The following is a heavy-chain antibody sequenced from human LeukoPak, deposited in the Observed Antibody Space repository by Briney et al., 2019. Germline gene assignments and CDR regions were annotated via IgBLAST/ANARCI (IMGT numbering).Heavy chain of an antibody. V-gene: IGHV1-69*13. CDR3: ARSKSHYDILTGYIANYYYYYMDV. J-gene: IGHJ6*03. CDR2: IIPIFGTA. CDR1: GGTFSSYA. D-gene: IGHD3-9*01. Sequence: ASVKVSCKASGGTFSSYAISWVRQAPAQGLELTGGIIPIFGTAKYAQKFQGRVTITADESTSTAYMELSSLRSEDTAVYYCARSKSHYDILTGYIANYYYYYMDVWGKGTTVTISS.